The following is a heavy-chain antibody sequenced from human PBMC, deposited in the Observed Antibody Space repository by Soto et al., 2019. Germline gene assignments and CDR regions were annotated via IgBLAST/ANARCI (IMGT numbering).Heavy chain of an antibody. Sequence: PGGSLRLSCAASGFTFSSYSMNWVRQAPGKGLEWVSYISSSSSTIYYADSVKGRFTISRDNAKNSLYLQMNSLRAEDTAVYYCARDWIPVVPAAMSGGSLYNWFDPWGQGTLVTVSS. V-gene: IGHV3-48*01. CDR3: ARDWIPVVPAAMSGGSLYNWFDP. CDR1: GFTFSSYS. J-gene: IGHJ5*02. D-gene: IGHD2-2*01. CDR2: ISSSSSTI.